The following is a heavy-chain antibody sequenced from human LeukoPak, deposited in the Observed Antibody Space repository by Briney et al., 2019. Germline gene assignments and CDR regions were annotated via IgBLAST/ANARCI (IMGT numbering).Heavy chain of an antibody. D-gene: IGHD5-18*01. V-gene: IGHV4-59*01. Sequence: SETLSLTCTVSGGSISSYYWNWIRQPPGKGLEWIGSISYSGSTNYNPSLESRVTISVDTSKNQISLKLSSVTAADTTVYYCARAPERWYSYGSYTFYYMDVWAKGTTVTVSS. J-gene: IGHJ6*03. CDR3: ARAPERWYSYGSYTFYYMDV. CDR1: GGSISSYY. CDR2: ISYSGST.